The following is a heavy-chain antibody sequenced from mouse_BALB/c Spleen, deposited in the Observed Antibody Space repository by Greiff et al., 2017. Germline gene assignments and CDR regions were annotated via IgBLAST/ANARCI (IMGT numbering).Heavy chain of an antibody. D-gene: IGHD2-3*01. J-gene: IGHJ3*01. CDR1: GFNIKDTY. V-gene: IGHV14-3*02. Sequence: EVQLQESGAELVKPGASVKLSCTASGFNIKDTYMHWVKQRPEQGLEWIGRIDPANGNTKYDPKFQGKATITADTSSNTAYLQLSSLTSEDTAVYYCAVTFAYWGQGTLVTVSA. CDR2: IDPANGNT. CDR3: AVTFAY.